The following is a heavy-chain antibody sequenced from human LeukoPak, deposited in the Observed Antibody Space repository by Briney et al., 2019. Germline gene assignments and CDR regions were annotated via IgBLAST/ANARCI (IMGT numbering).Heavy chain of an antibody. CDR3: ARGIVAGYYLDY. J-gene: IGHJ4*02. CDR1: GFTFSNYW. V-gene: IGHV3-66*02. CDR2: IYSGGTT. Sequence: PGGSLRLSCAGSGFTFSNYWMSWVRQAPGKGLEWVSVIYSGGTTYYADSVKGRFTISRDNSKNTLYLQMNSLRAEDTAVYYCARGIVAGYYLDYWGQGTLVTVSS. D-gene: IGHD2/OR15-2a*01.